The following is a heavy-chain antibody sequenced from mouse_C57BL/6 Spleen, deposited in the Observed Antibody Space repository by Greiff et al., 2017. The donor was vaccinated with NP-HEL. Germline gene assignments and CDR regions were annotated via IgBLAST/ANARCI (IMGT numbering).Heavy chain of an antibody. CDR1: GYTFTSYW. CDR3: AMEAYSNYEWFAY. V-gene: IGHV1-55*01. Sequence: QVQLQQPGAELVKPGASVKMSCKASGYTFTSYWITWVKQRPGQGLEWIGDIYPGSGSTNYNEKFKSKATLTVDTSSSTAYMQLSSLTSEDSAVYYCAMEAYSNYEWFAYWGQGTLVTVSA. J-gene: IGHJ3*01. D-gene: IGHD2-5*01. CDR2: IYPGSGST.